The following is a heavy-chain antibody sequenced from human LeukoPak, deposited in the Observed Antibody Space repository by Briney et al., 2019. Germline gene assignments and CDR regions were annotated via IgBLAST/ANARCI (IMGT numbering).Heavy chain of an antibody. J-gene: IGHJ4*02. CDR3: ARFSRVQASF. Sequence: PGGSLRLSCVATGFSFNDYWMSWVRQAPGKGLEWVANIKQDGIDKQYVASIKGRFTISRDNAKNTLYLQMDSLRVEDTAIYYCARFSRVQASFWGQGTLVTVSS. CDR2: IKQDGIDK. CDR1: GFSFNDYW. V-gene: IGHV3-7*01. D-gene: IGHD4/OR15-4a*01.